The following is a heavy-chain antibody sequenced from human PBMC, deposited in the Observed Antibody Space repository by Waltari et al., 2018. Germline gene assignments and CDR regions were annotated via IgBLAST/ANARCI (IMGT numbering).Heavy chain of an antibody. CDR2: ILYDGSNK. D-gene: IGHD6-13*01. CDR3: VYSSSWYGDY. CDR1: GFTFSSYG. V-gene: IGHV3-30*02. Sequence: QVQLVESGGGVVQPGGSLRLSCAASGFTFSSYGMHWVRQAPGKGLEWVAVILYDGSNKYYADSVKGRFTISRDNSKNTLYLQMNSLRAEDTAVYYCVYSSSWYGDYWGQGTLVTVSS. J-gene: IGHJ4*02.